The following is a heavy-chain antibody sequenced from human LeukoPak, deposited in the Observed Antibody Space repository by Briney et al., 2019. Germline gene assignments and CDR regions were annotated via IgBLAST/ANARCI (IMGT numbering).Heavy chain of an antibody. V-gene: IGHV4-39*07. Sequence: MSSETLSLTCAVSGVSISGSYYYWGWIRQPPGKGLEWIGNIYYSGSTYYNASLQSRVTISVDTSKNQFSLKLSSVTAADTAVYYCARGGDSSGYYQPSTNFDYWGQGTLVTVSS. CDR1: GVSISGSYYY. J-gene: IGHJ4*02. CDR3: ARGGDSSGYYQPSTNFDY. CDR2: IYYSGST. D-gene: IGHD3-22*01.